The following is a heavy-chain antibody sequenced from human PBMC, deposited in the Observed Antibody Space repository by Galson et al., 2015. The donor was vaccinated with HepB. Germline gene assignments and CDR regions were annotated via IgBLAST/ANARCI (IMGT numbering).Heavy chain of an antibody. J-gene: IGHJ4*02. CDR2: ISGSGGST. V-gene: IGHV3-23*01. Sequence: SLRLSCAASGFTFSSYAMSWVRQAPGKGLEWVSAISGSGGSTYYADSVKGRFTISRDNSKNTLYLQMNSLRAEDTAVYYCAKDGSLYYYDTPKEDYWGQGTLVTVSS. D-gene: IGHD3-22*01. CDR1: GFTFSSYA. CDR3: AKDGSLYYYDTPKEDY.